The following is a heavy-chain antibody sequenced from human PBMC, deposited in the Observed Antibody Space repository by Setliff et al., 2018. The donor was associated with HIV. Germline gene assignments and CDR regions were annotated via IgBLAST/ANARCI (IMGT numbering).Heavy chain of an antibody. CDR3: ARRRSPPSGFYSKYYMDV. J-gene: IGHJ6*03. CDR2: ISYSGST. CDR1: GGSISSFF. D-gene: IGHD3-22*01. V-gene: IGHV4-59*08. Sequence: LSLTCTVSGGSISSFFWSWIRRPPGKGLEWIGHISYSGSTNYNPSLKSRVTISVDTSKNQFSLKLTSVTAADTAVYYCARRRSPPSGFYSKYYMDVWGKGTTVTVSS.